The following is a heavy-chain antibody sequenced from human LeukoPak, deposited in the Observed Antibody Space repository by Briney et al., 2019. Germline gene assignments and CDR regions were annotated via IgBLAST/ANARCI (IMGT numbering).Heavy chain of an antibody. J-gene: IGHJ4*02. CDR3: ARGGGSSYWSQGDY. Sequence: GGSLRLSFAASGFIFGDYAMHWVRQAPGKGLEWVAAIAFDDTDRYYIDSVKGRFTISRDSSKNTLYLQMNSLRAEDTAVYYCARGGGSSYWSQGDYWGQGTLVTVSS. V-gene: IGHV3-30*04. CDR1: GFIFGDYA. D-gene: IGHD2-15*01. CDR2: IAFDDTDR.